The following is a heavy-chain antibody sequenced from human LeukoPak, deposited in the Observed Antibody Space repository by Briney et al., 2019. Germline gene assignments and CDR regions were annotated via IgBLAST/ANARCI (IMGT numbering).Heavy chain of an antibody. CDR3: ARGRFLEWLFPARAFDI. CDR2: IYYSGST. D-gene: IGHD3-3*01. Sequence: SETLSLTCTVSGGSISSSSYYWGWIRQPPGKGLEWIGSIYYSGSTYYNPSLKSRVTISVDTSKNQFSLKLSSVTAADTAVYYCARGRFLEWLFPARAFDIWGQGTMVTVSS. J-gene: IGHJ3*02. V-gene: IGHV4-39*07. CDR1: GGSISSSSYY.